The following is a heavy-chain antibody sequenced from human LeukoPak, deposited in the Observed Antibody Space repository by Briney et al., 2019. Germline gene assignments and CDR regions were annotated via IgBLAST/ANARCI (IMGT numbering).Heavy chain of an antibody. Sequence: SVKVSCTASGVTLTSHSLSWVRQAPGQGLEWVGGIIPNFRTSNYAQNFQGRLTITADKSTSTAYMELSSLRSEDTAVYYCARKVPNDSSGYYYRGQFDPWGQGTLVTVSS. D-gene: IGHD3-22*01. CDR1: GVTLTSHS. J-gene: IGHJ5*02. V-gene: IGHV1-69*06. CDR3: ARKVPNDSSGYYYRGQFDP. CDR2: IIPNFRTS.